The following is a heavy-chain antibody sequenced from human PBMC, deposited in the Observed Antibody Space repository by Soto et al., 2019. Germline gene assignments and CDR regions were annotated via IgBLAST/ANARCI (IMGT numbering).Heavy chain of an antibody. CDR3: ARAETLDGRDAFDS. CDR2: IYYSGST. J-gene: IGHJ3*02. Sequence: QVQLQESGPGLVKPSQTLSLTCTVSGGSISSGDYYWSWIRQPPGKGLEWIGYIYYSGSTYYNPSRRSRVTNSVDTSKHQFSLKLSSVTAADTAVYYCARAETLDGRDAFDSWGQGTMVTVSS. CDR1: GGSISSGDYY. V-gene: IGHV4-30-4*01. D-gene: IGHD1-26*01.